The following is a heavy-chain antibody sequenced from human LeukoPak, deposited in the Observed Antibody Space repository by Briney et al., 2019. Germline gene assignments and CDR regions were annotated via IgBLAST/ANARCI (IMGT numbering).Heavy chain of an antibody. V-gene: IGHV3-53*01. D-gene: IGHD3-10*01. J-gene: IGHJ6*03. CDR2: IYSSGST. Sequence: PGGSLRLSCAASGFTLSSNYMRWVRQAPGKGLEWVSIIYSSGSTYYADSVNGRFTISRDNSKNALYLQMNSLRAEDTAVYYCASGSGSYRTPYYYMDVWGKGTTVTVSS. CDR1: GFTLSSNY. CDR3: ASGSGSYRTPYYYMDV.